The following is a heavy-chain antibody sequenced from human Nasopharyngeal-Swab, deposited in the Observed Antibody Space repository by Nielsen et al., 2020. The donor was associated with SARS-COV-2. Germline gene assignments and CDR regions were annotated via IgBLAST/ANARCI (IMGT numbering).Heavy chain of an antibody. CDR1: GFTFSSYA. CDR3: ANEPADYYYGMDV. D-gene: IGHD6-13*01. J-gene: IGHJ6*02. Sequence: GASLRLSCAASGFTFSSYAMSWVRQAPGKGLEWVSAISGSGGSTYYADSVKGRFTISRDNSKNTLYLQMNSLRAEETAVYYCANEPADYYYGMDVWGQGTTVTVSS. CDR2: ISGSGGST. V-gene: IGHV3-23*01.